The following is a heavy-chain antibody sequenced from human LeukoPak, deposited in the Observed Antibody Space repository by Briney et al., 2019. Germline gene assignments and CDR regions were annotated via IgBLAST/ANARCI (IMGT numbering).Heavy chain of an antibody. D-gene: IGHD6-19*01. J-gene: IGHJ4*02. Sequence: GGSLRLSCAASGFTFSSYSMNWVRQAPGKGLEWVSYISSTNYYTYYADSVKGRFTISRDNAKNSLYLQMYSLRAEDTAVYYCARGRSGWYEDFWGQGTLVTVSS. CDR1: GFTFSSYS. CDR2: ISSTNYYT. V-gene: IGHV3-21*06. CDR3: ARGRSGWYEDF.